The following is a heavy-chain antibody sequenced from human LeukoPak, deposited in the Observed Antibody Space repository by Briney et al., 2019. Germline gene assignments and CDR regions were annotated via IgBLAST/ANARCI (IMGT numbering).Heavy chain of an antibody. CDR1: GFTFSSYW. V-gene: IGHV3-7*03. J-gene: IGHJ4*02. D-gene: IGHD3-10*01. CDR2: IKQDGSEK. Sequence: GGSLRLSCAASGFTFSSYWMSWVRQAPGKGLEWVANIKQDGSEKYYVDSVKGRFTISRDNAKNSLYLQMNSLRAEDTAVYYCAKDIYSIPGYYASGSWGQGTLVTVSS. CDR3: AKDIYSIPGYYASGS.